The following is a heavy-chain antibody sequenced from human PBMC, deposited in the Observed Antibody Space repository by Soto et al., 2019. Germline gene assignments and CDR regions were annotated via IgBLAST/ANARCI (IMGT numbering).Heavy chain of an antibody. CDR2: IDPSDGST. V-gene: IGHV1-46*01. Sequence: ASVKVSCKASGYSFTSYYIHWVRQAPGQGLEWMGIIDPSDGSTRYVQKFQGRVTMTRDSSTSTVYMELTSLRSEDTAVHFCARGREVVTAKLWASAFDIWGQGTVVTV. CDR3: ARGREVVTAKLWASAFDI. D-gene: IGHD2-21*02. J-gene: IGHJ3*02. CDR1: GYSFTSYY.